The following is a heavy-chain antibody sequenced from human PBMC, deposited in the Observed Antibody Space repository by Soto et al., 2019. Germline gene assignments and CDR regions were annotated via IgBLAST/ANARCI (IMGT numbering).Heavy chain of an antibody. D-gene: IGHD2-15*01. CDR3: ARTPPRGCYYPDY. CDR2: ISAYNGNT. J-gene: IGHJ4*02. V-gene: IGHV1-18*01. Sequence: QVQLVQSGAEVKKPGASVKVSCKASGYTFTSYGISWVRQAPGQGLEWMGWISAYNGNTNYAQKLQGRVTMTTDTHTSTGYMERRSLRADDTAVYYCARTPPRGCYYPDYWGQGTLVTVSS. CDR1: GYTFTSYG.